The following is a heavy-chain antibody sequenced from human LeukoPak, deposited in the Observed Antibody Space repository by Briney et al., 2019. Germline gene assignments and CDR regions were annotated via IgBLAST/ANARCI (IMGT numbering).Heavy chain of an antibody. V-gene: IGHV3-15*01. D-gene: IGHD1-1*01. CDR1: GVTLTNAW. Sequence: GGSLRLSCAASGVTLTNAWMSWVRQAPGKGLEWVGRIKSKTGGGTTDYAAPVKGRFTISRDESKSTLYLQMNSLKTEDTAVYYCTTINWAAFDIWGQGTTVTVSS. J-gene: IGHJ3*02. CDR2: IKSKTGGGTT. CDR3: TTINWAAFDI.